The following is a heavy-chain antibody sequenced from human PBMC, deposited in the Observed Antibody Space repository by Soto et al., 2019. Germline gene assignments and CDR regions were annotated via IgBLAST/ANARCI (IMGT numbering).Heavy chain of an antibody. CDR3: ARETGWRPFNWFDP. CDR2: ISSSSSYI. CDR1: GFTFRIHN. V-gene: IGHV3-21*01. Sequence: GGSLRLSCAASGFTFRIHNMNWVRQTPGKGLEWVSSISSSSSYIYYADSVKGRLTISRDNAKNSLYLQMNSLRPEGTAVYYCARETGWRPFNWFDPWGQGTLVTVSS. J-gene: IGHJ5*02. D-gene: IGHD6-19*01.